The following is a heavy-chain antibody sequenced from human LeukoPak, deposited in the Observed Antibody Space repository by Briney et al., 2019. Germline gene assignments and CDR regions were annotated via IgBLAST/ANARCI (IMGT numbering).Heavy chain of an antibody. CDR1: GFTFSSYA. D-gene: IGHD6-19*01. Sequence: GGSLRLSCAASGFTFSSYAMHWVRQAPGKGLEWVAVISYDGSNKYYVDSVKGRFTISRDNSKNTLYLQMNSLRAEDTAVYYCARDKSSGWYGRRFGDAFDIWGQGTMVTVSS. J-gene: IGHJ3*02. V-gene: IGHV3-30*04. CDR3: ARDKSSGWYGRRFGDAFDI. CDR2: ISYDGSNK.